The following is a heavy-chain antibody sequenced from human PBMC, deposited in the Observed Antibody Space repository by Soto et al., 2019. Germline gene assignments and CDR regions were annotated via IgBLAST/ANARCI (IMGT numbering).Heavy chain of an antibody. D-gene: IGHD4-17*01. CDR1: GGTFSSYA. J-gene: IGHJ6*02. CDR3: ARPLHLYGDYPDGDYYYYGMDV. V-gene: IGHV1-69*01. CDR2: IIPIFGTA. Sequence: QVQLVQSGAEVKKPGSSVKVSCKASGGTFSSYAISWVRQAPGQGLEWMGGIIPIFGTANYAQKFQGRVTITADESTSTAYMELSSLRSEDTAVYYCARPLHLYGDYPDGDYYYYGMDVWGQGTTVTVSS.